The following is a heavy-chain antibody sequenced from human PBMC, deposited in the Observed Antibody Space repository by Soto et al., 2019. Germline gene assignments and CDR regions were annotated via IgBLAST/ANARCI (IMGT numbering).Heavy chain of an antibody. V-gene: IGHV3-21*01. Sequence: EVQVVESGGGLVKPGGSLRLSCNFTFSMYSMNWVRQAPGKGLEWVASISSGSAFIKYADSVKGRFSISRDNAKNSVSLQMNSLRAEDTAMHYCTRDQGGSYDSWFDPWGRGTLVTVSS. CDR3: TRDQGGSYDSWFDP. D-gene: IGHD1-26*01. CDR2: ISSGSAFI. J-gene: IGHJ5*02. CDR1: TFSMYS.